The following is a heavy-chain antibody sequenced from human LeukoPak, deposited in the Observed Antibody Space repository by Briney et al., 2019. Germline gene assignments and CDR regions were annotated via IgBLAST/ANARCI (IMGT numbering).Heavy chain of an antibody. V-gene: IGHV1-8*02. J-gene: IGHJ3*02. CDR1: GYTSSRPD. D-gene: IGHD2-21*01. CDR3: ARYTIAHGFDM. CDR2: MSYIDNI. Sequence: GASVKVACKASGYTSSRPDINWVRQAPGKGLEWLGYMSYIDNIGYVQKFQGRLTFSRDTSITTAYMELSSLRSEDTAVYYCARYTIAHGFDMWGQGTMVTVST.